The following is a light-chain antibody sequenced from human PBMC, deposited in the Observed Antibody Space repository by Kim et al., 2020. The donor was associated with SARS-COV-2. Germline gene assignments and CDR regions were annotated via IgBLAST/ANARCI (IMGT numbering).Light chain of an antibody. CDR1: QSLVHSDGNTY. CDR2: RIS. J-gene: IGKJ4*01. CDR3: LQVKQFPLT. Sequence: DIVMTQNPLSLPVTLGQPASISCRSSQSLVHSDGNTYLTWLQQRPGQPPRVLLYRISNRLSGVPDRFSGSGAGTDFTLKISRVEAEDVGVYFCLQVKQFPLTFGGGTELDIK. V-gene: IGKV2-24*01.